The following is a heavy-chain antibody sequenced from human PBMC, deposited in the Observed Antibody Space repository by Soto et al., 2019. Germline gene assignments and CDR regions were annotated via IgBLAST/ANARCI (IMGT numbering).Heavy chain of an antibody. CDR2: ISPDGDSK. CDR1: GFTFSRYW. V-gene: IGHV3-74*01. J-gene: IGHJ4*02. CDR3: ARALEYSSSSYFDY. Sequence: PGGSLRLSCAASGFTFSRYWMNWVRQSPGKGLMWVSRISPDGDSKSYADSVEGRFTVSRDNAKNTLYVQMNSLRVEDTAVYYCARALEYSSSSYFDYWGQGTLGTVSS. D-gene: IGHD6-6*01.